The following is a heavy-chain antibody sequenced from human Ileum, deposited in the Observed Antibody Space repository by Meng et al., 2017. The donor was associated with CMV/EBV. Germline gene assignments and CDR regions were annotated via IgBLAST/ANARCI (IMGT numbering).Heavy chain of an antibody. Sequence: GESLKISCAASGFNFSNYAIHWVRQAPGKGLEWVAVISYDGNNEFYSDPVKGRFTISRDNSKNTLHLQMNSLRVEDTAVYYCARGEVTIFGVVIKFYYYGMDVWGQGTTVTVSS. D-gene: IGHD3-3*02. CDR1: GFNFSNYA. J-gene: IGHJ6*02. CDR3: ARGEVTIFGVVIKFYYYGMDV. V-gene: IGHV3-30-3*01. CDR2: ISYDGNNE.